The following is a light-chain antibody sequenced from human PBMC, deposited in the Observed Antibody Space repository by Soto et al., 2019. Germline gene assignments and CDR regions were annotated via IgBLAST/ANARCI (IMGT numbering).Light chain of an antibody. CDR1: QSVSSTY. CDR3: QQYNKWPRT. CDR2: GAT. V-gene: IGKV3-15*01. J-gene: IGKJ1*01. Sequence: EMAVCQSPGTRSLCPLETATLSCGASQSVSSTYFAWYQQKPGQAPRLLIHGATTRATGIPARFSGSGSGTEFTLTISSLQSEDFAVYYCQQYNKWPRTFGQGTKVDI.